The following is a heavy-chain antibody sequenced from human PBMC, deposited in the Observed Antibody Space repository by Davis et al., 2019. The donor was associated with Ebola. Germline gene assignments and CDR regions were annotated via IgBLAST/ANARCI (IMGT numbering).Heavy chain of an antibody. D-gene: IGHD6-19*01. CDR3: ARDPGYSSGWSYYFDY. CDR2: IYTSGST. V-gene: IGHV4-4*07. Sequence: PSETLSLTCTVSGGPISSYYWSWIRQPAGKGLEWIGRIYTSGSTNYNPSLKSRVTMSVDTSKNQFSLKLSSVTAADTAVYYCARDPGYSSGWSYYFDYWGQGTLVTVSS. J-gene: IGHJ4*02. CDR1: GGPISSYY.